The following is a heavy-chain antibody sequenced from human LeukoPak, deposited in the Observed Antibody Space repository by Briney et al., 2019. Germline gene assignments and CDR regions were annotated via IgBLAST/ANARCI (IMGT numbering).Heavy chain of an antibody. J-gene: IGHJ4*02. Sequence: QPSETLSLTCTVSGGSIHNYFWSWIRQLAGKGLECIGHIYSSGSTNYNPSLRSRVTMSVDTSKNQFSLKLNSVTAADTAVYYCARESYYYGSGSYYKAAWGQGTLVTVSS. CDR1: GGSIHNYF. CDR3: ARESYYYGSGSYYKAA. D-gene: IGHD3-10*01. CDR2: IYSSGST. V-gene: IGHV4-4*07.